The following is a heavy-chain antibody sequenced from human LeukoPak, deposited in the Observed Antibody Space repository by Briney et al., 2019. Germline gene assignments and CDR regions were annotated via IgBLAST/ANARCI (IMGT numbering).Heavy chain of an antibody. J-gene: IGHJ1*01. CDR1: GFTFSTYS. CDR3: AGGVPAAIGYFQH. V-gene: IGHV3-48*01. Sequence: GGSLRLSCAASGFTFSTYSMNWVRQAPGKGLEWVSYINNSSSTIYYADSVEGRFTISRDNAKNSLYLQMNSLRAEDTAVYYCAGGVPAAIGYFQHWGQGTLVTVSS. D-gene: IGHD2-2*02. CDR2: INNSSSTI.